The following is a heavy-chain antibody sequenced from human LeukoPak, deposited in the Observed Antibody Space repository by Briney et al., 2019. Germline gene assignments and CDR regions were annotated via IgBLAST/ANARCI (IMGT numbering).Heavy chain of an antibody. CDR1: GFTFSPHA. D-gene: IGHD6-13*01. J-gene: IGHJ4*02. CDR2: ISSDGSDK. Sequence: PGGSLRLSCAASGFTFSPHAMHWVRQAPGKGLKWVAVISSDGSDKYYADSVQGRFTISRDNSKNTLYLQMNSLRAEDTAVYYCAKDRFVAAGHDYWGQGTLVTVSS. CDR3: AKDRFVAAGHDY. V-gene: IGHV3-30-3*01.